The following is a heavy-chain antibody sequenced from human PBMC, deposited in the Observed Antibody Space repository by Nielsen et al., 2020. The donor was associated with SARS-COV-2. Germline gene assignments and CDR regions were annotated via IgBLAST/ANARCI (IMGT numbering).Heavy chain of an antibody. Sequence: GGSLRLSCAASGFTFSSYGMHWVRQAPGKGLEWVAVISYDGSNKYCADSVKGRFTISSDNSKNTLYLQMNSLRAEETAVYYCAKGVEMATIGVGYFDYWGQGTLVTVSS. CDR2: ISYDGSNK. J-gene: IGHJ4*02. CDR1: GFTFSSYG. V-gene: IGHV3-30*18. CDR3: AKGVEMATIGVGYFDY. D-gene: IGHD5-24*01.